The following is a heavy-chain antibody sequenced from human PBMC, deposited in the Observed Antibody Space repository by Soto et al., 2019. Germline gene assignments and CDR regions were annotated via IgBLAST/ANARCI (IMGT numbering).Heavy chain of an antibody. D-gene: IGHD3-10*01. CDR1: GFTCSNYA. V-gene: IGHV3-23*01. J-gene: IGHJ6*02. CDR2: IRGSGENT. CDR3: AKNLGSGSPNYYNVDV. Sequence: EVQVLESGGGLVQPGESLRLSCVGSGFTCSNYAMIWVRQAPGRGLEWVSIIRGSGENTFYSDSVKGRFTISRDNSKNTLYLQMNSLRAEDTAVYYCAKNLGSGSPNYYNVDVWGQVTTVTVSS.